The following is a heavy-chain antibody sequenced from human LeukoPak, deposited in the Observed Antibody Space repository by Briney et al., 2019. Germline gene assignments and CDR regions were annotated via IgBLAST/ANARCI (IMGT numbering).Heavy chain of an antibody. Sequence: SETLSLTCAVYGGSFSGYYWSWIRQPPGKGLEWIGEINHSGSTNYNPSLKSRVTISVDTSKNQFSLKLSSVTAADTAVYYCAKGGGGGDYYFDYWGQGTLVTVSS. D-gene: IGHD2-21*02. J-gene: IGHJ4*02. V-gene: IGHV4-34*01. CDR3: AKGGGGGDYYFDY. CDR1: GGSFSGYY. CDR2: INHSGST.